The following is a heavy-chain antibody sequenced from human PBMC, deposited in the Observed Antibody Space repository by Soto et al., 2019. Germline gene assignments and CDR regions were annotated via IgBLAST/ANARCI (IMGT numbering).Heavy chain of an antibody. CDR1: GFSFSNYD. D-gene: IGHD5-12*01. CDR3: AGRHGYNYDY. V-gene: IGHV3-33*01. Sequence: QVQLVESGGGVVQPGSSLRLSCAASGFSFSNYDMHWVRQAPGKGLEWVALIWYDGSDKNYVDSVKGRFTISRDNSKSTLYLQMNSLRVEDTAVYYCAGRHGYNYDYWGQGTLVTVSS. CDR2: IWYDGSDK. J-gene: IGHJ4*02.